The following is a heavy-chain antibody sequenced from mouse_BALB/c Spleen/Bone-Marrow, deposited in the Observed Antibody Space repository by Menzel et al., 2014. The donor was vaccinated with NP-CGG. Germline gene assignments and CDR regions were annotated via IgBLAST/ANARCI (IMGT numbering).Heavy chain of an antibody. D-gene: IGHD1-1*01. J-gene: IGHJ3*01. Sequence: VQLQQSGAVLVKPGFSVKLSCTASGFNIKDTYMDWVKQRPEQGLEWIGRIVPANGNTKYDPKFQGKATITADTSSNTAYLQLSSLTSEDTAVYYCASYYYGSSSFAYWGQGTLVTVSA. V-gene: IGHV14-3*02. CDR1: GFNIKDTY. CDR2: IVPANGNT. CDR3: ASYYYGSSSFAY.